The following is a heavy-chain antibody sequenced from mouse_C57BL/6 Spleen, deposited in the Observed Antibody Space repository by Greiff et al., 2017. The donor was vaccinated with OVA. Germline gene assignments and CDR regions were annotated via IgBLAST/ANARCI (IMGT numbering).Heavy chain of an antibody. CDR1: GYTFTSYW. Sequence: VQLQQPGAELVKPGASVKMSCKASGYTFTSYWITWVKQRPGQGLEWIGDIYPGSGSTNYNEKFKSKATLTVDTSSSTAYMQLSSLTSEDSAVYYCAREDGNHWYFDVWGTGTTVTVSS. CDR3: AREDGNHWYFDV. V-gene: IGHV1-55*01. J-gene: IGHJ1*03. D-gene: IGHD2-1*01. CDR2: IYPGSGST.